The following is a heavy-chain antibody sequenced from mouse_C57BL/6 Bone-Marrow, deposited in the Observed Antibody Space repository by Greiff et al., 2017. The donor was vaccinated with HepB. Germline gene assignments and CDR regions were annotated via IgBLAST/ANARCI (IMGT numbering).Heavy chain of an antibody. CDR1: GFTFSDFY. J-gene: IGHJ1*03. CDR2: SRNKANDYTT. V-gene: IGHV7-1*01. Sequence: EVMLVESGGGLVQSGRSLRLSCATSGFTFSDFYMEWVRHAPGKGLEWIAASRNKANDYTTEYSASVKGRFIVSRDTSQSILYLQMNALRAEDTAIYYCARDAGGPWYFDVWGTGTTVTISS. CDR3: ARDAGGPWYFDV.